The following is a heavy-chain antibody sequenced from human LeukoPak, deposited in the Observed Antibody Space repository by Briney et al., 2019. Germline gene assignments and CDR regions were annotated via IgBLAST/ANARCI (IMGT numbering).Heavy chain of an antibody. J-gene: IGHJ4*02. CDR2: VYYRGFT. D-gene: IGHD3/OR15-3a*01. CDR1: GDSISSSSYY. V-gene: IGHV4-39*01. CDR3: ARQTGSGLFILP. Sequence: SETLSLTCTVSGDSISSSSYYWGWIRLSPGKGLEWLGSVYYRGFTYYNPSLKSQVSISIDTSKNQFSLRLTSVTAADTAVYYCARQTGSGLFILPGGQGTLVTVSS.